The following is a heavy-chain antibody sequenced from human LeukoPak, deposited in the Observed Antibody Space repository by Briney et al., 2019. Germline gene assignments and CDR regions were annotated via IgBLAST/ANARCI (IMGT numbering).Heavy chain of an antibody. CDR2: INHSGST. CDR3: ARHKVDCSSTSCYMGPGY. Sequence: SETLSLTCAVYGGSFSGYYWSWIRQPPGKGLEWIGEINHSGSTNYNPSLKSRVTISVDTSKNQFSLKLSSVTAADTAVYYCARHKVDCSSTSCYMGPGYWGQGTLVTVSS. J-gene: IGHJ4*02. V-gene: IGHV4-34*01. D-gene: IGHD2-2*02. CDR1: GGSFSGYY.